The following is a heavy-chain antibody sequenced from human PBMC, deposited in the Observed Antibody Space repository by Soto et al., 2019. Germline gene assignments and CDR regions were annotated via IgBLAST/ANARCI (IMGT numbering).Heavy chain of an antibody. CDR2: ISYDGGTI. D-gene: IGHD3-9*01. CDR3: AKSASASYDVLAD. J-gene: IGHJ4*02. V-gene: IGHV3-30*18. CDR1: GFTFNYYG. Sequence: QVQLVESGGGVVQPGKSLRLSCATSGFTFNYYGFHWVRQAPGKGLEWVAVISYDGGTIYYADAVKGRFTISRDDSKETVFLQMNRLRLEDTGFYYCAKSASASYDVLADWGQGTLVTVSS.